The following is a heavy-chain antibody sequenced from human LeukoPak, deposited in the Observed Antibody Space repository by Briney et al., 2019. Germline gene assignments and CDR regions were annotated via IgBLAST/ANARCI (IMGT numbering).Heavy chain of an antibody. V-gene: IGHV4-34*01. CDR1: GGSFSGYY. J-gene: IGHJ4*02. CDR3: ARGFPPVY. CDR2: ISHSGST. Sequence: PLETLSLTCAVYGGSFSGYYWSWIRQPPGKGLEWIGEISHSGSTNYNPSLKSRVTISVDTSKNQFSLKLSSVTAADTAVYYCARGFPPVYWGQGTLVTVSS.